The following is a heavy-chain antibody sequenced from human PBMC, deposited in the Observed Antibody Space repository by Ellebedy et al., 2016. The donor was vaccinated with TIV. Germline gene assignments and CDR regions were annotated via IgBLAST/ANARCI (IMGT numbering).Heavy chain of an antibody. J-gene: IGHJ4*02. D-gene: IGHD1-26*01. CDR2: MSSSGNT. Sequence: MPSETLSLTCFVSGASISSYYWSWIRQPPGKGLEWIGYMSSSGNTNYNPSLKSRVTTSIATSKNQVSLKLSSVTAADTAMYYCARGEWEQRFDYWGQGTLVTVSS. CDR1: GASISSYY. V-gene: IGHV4-59*01. CDR3: ARGEWEQRFDY.